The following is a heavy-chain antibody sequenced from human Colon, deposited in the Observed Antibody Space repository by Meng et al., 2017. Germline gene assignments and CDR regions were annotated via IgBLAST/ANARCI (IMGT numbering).Heavy chain of an antibody. V-gene: IGHV3-21*01. CDR1: GFTFSTYT. CDR2: ISSTSNYK. Sequence: GQRGGCGGGLVKLGGSLRLSCAASGFTFSTYTMTWVRQAPGKGLKWVSSISSTSNYKYYADSVKGRFTISRDNAKNSLYLQMNSLSAEDTAVYYCAGGSVAVRFDSWGQGTLVTVSS. CDR3: AGGSVAVRFDS. J-gene: IGHJ4*02. D-gene: IGHD6-19*01.